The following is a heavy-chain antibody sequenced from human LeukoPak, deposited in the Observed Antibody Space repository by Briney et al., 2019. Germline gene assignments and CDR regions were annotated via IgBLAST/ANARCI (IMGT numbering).Heavy chain of an antibody. Sequence: PGGSLRLSCVASGFSFSTFGMNWVRQVPGKGLEWISYISTSSMTIYYADSVKGRFTISRDNAKNSLYLQMNSLRDEDTALYYCARRGAAITAYYFDFWGQGTLVTVSS. D-gene: IGHD5-24*01. CDR3: ARRGAAITAYYFDF. V-gene: IGHV3-48*02. CDR1: GFSFSTFG. CDR2: ISTSSMTI. J-gene: IGHJ4*02.